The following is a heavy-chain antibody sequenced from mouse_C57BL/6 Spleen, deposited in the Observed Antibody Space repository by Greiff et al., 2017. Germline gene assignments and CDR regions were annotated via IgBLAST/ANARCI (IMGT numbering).Heavy chain of an antibody. CDR3: ARAPYYYGSSYGYFDY. V-gene: IGHV3-6*01. Sequence: VQLQQSGPGLVKPSQSLSLTCSVTGYSITSGYYWNWIRQFPGNKLEWMGYISYDGSNNYNPSLKNRISITRDTSKNQFFLKLNSVTTEDTATYYCARAPYYYGSSYGYFDYWGQGTTLTVSS. CDR1: GYSITSGYY. J-gene: IGHJ2*01. D-gene: IGHD1-1*01. CDR2: ISYDGSN.